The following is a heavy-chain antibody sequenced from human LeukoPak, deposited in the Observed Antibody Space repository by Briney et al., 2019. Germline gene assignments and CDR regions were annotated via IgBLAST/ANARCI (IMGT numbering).Heavy chain of an antibody. CDR1: GFTFSSYS. J-gene: IGHJ4*02. Sequence: PGGSLRLSCAASGFTFSSYSMNWVRQAPGKGLEWDSYISSSSSTIYYADSVKGRFTISRDNAKNSLYLQMNSLRAEDTAVYYCARDSKQWLVDYWGQGTLVTVSS. V-gene: IGHV3-48*01. D-gene: IGHD6-19*01. CDR3: ARDSKQWLVDY. CDR2: ISSSSSTI.